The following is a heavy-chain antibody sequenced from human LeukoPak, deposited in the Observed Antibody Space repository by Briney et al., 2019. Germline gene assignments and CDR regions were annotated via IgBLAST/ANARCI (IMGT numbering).Heavy chain of an antibody. V-gene: IGHV3-33*08. Sequence: GGSLRLSCAASGFTFSSYWMHWVRQAPGKGLEWVAVIWYDGSNKYYADSVKGRFTISRDNSKNTLYLQMNSLRAEDTAVYYCARATGFEWLLIDYWGQGTLVTVSS. CDR3: ARATGFEWLLIDY. CDR1: GFTFSSYW. J-gene: IGHJ4*02. CDR2: IWYDGSNK. D-gene: IGHD3-3*01.